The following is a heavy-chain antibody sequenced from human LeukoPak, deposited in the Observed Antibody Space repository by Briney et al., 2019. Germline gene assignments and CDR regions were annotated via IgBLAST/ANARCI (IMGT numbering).Heavy chain of an antibody. V-gene: IGHV5-51*01. J-gene: IGHJ5*01. CDR1: GYSFTNYW. D-gene: IGHD1-26*01. CDR3: ARRPYSGSPNWFDP. CDR2: INLGDSET. Sequence: GESLKISCKVSGYSFTNYWIGWVRQRPGEGLEWMGIINLGDSETHYTPSFQDQVTFSLDKSTNTAYLQWRTLKASDTAMYYCARRPYSGSPNWFDPWGRGTLVTVSS.